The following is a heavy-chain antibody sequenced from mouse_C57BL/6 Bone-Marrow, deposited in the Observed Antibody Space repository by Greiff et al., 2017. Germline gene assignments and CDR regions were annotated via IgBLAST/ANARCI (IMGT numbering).Heavy chain of an antibody. CDR1: GYSFTDYN. J-gene: IGHJ4*01. D-gene: IGHD2-3*01. CDR3: ARSIYDGHYGGWYAMDY. CDR2: INPNYGTT. Sequence: EVQLQQSGPELVKPGASVKISCKASGYSFTDYNMNWVKQSNGKSLEWIGVINPNYGTTSYNQKFKGKATLTVDQSYSTAYMQLNSLTSEDSAVYYCARSIYDGHYGGWYAMDYWGQGTSVTVSS. V-gene: IGHV1-39*01.